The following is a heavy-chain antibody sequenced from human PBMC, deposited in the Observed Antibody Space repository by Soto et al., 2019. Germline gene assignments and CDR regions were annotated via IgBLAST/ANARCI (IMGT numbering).Heavy chain of an antibody. CDR3: GRVDRFSLWGRGGHYFYETDV. D-gene: IGHD3-16*01. CDR2: MNPNSGNT. CDR1: GYTFTGYD. J-gene: IGHJ6*04. V-gene: IGHV1-8*01. Sequence: ASVKVSCKTSGYTFTGYDINCVRQATGQGLEWMGWMNPNSGNTGYAQKFQGRVTMTRNTSISTAYMELSSLRSEDTAVYYCGRVDRFSLWGRGGHYFYETDVWGKGSAVHVSS.